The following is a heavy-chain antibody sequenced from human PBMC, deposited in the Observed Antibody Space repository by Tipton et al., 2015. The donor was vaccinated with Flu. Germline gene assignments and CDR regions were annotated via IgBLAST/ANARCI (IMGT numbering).Heavy chain of an antibody. V-gene: IGHV4-31*03. D-gene: IGHD6-13*01. J-gene: IGHJ4*02. CDR3: ARDSRYTSNYYYLGN. CDR1: GDSITSRGYY. Sequence: TLSLTCTVSGDSITSRGYYWTWIRQPPGKGLEWIGYIYYSGSTHYNPTLKSRLTISRDTSQNQFSLKLTSVTAADTAVYYCARDSRYTSNYYYLGNWGQGALVTVSS. CDR2: IYYSGST.